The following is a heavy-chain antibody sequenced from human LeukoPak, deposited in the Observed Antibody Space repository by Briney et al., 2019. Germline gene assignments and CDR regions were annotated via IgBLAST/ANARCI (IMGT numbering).Heavy chain of an antibody. Sequence: ASVKVSCKASGYTFTGYYMHWVRQAPGQGLECMGWINPNSGGTNYAQKFQGRVTMTRDTSISTAYMELSRLRSDDTAVYYCARDPGAIGDTWGSYWGQGTLVTVSS. CDR1: GYTFTGYY. CDR3: ARDPGAIGDTWGSY. J-gene: IGHJ4*02. D-gene: IGHD3-16*01. CDR2: INPNSGGT. V-gene: IGHV1-2*02.